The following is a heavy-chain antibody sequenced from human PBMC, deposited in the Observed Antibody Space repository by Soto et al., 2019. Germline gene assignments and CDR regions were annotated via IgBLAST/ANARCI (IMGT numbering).Heavy chain of an antibody. J-gene: IGHJ4*02. CDR3: TSPTTTGFDY. CDR2: IRSKANSYAT. Sequence: EVQLVESGGGLVQPGGSLKLSCAASGFTFSGSAMHWVRQASGKGLEWVGRIRSKANSYATAYDASVKGRFTISRDDSKNTAYLQMNSPKTEDTAVYYCTSPTTTGFDYWGQGTLVTVSS. D-gene: IGHD4-4*01. CDR1: GFTFSGSA. V-gene: IGHV3-73*02.